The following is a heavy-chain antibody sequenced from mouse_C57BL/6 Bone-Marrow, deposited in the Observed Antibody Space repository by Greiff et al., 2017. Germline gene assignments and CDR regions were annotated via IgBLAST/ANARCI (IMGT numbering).Heavy chain of an antibody. Sequence: EVKLMESGGDLVKPGGSLKLSCAASGFTFSSYGMSWVRQTPDKRLEWVATISSGGSYTYYPDSVKGRFTISRDNAKNTLYLQMSSLKSEDTAMYYCARRDSSGFPGFAYWGQGTLVTVSA. CDR2: ISSGGSYT. V-gene: IGHV5-6*02. D-gene: IGHD3-2*02. CDR3: ARRDSSGFPGFAY. J-gene: IGHJ3*01. CDR1: GFTFSSYG.